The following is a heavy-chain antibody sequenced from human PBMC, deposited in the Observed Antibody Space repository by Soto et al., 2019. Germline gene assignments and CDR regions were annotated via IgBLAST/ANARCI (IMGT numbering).Heavy chain of an antibody. Sequence: QVQLVQSGAEVKKPGASVKVSCKASGYTFTSQYMHWVRQAPGQGLEWMAMINPNGGSTTYAQRFQGRVTLTRDTSTSTVYMELSSLRSDDPAVYFCFRDVGDWGQGTLVTVSS. D-gene: IGHD3-3*01. CDR3: FRDVGD. V-gene: IGHV1-46*03. CDR2: INPNGGST. CDR1: GYTFTSQY. J-gene: IGHJ4*02.